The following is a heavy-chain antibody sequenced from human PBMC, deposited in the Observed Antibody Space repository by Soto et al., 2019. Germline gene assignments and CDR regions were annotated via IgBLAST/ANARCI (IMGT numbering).Heavy chain of an antibody. D-gene: IGHD3-16*01. J-gene: IGHJ4*02. CDR2: FHYSGST. Sequence: QVQVQESGPGLVRPSETLSLTCTVSGGSISSRDSYWGWIRQPPGKGVEWIGSFHYSGSTYYNPSLTSRVTIFVDTSKNQLSLRVTSVTAADTGVYYCARGFGRSHFDLWGQGTLVTVSS. CDR3: ARGFGRSHFDL. V-gene: IGHV4-39*01. CDR1: GGSISSRDSY.